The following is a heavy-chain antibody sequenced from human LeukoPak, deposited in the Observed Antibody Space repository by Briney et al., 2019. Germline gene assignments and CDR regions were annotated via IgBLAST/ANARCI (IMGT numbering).Heavy chain of an antibody. D-gene: IGHD1-26*01. CDR1: GYIFTNYW. CDR2: IYPGDSDT. J-gene: IGHJ4*02. CDR3: AKVNSGTYSGYFDY. V-gene: IGHV5-51*01. Sequence: GESLKISCKGSGYIFTNYWIGWVRQLPGKGLEWMGIIYPGDSDTRYSPSFQGQVTISADKSISTAYLQWSSLKASDTAMYYCAKVNSGTYSGYFDYWGQGTLVTVSS.